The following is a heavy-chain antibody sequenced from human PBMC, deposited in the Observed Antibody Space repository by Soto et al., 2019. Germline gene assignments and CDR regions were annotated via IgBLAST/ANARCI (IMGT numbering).Heavy chain of an antibody. D-gene: IGHD6-13*01. CDR1: GYTFTSYG. CDR2: ISAYNGNT. Sequence: QVQLVQSGAEVKKPGASVKVSCKASGYTFTSYGISWVRQAPGQGLEWMGWISAYNGNTKYAQKFQGRVTMTTDTSTSTAYMEVRSLRSDEPAVYYCARDAAAGLNDYWGQGTLVTVSS. V-gene: IGHV1-18*01. CDR3: ARDAAAGLNDY. J-gene: IGHJ4*02.